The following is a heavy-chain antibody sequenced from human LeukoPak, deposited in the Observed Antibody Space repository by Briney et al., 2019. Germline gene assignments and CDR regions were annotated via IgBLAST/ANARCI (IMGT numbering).Heavy chain of an antibody. CDR1: GFTFSSYW. D-gene: IGHD6-13*01. CDR2: IKQDGSEK. J-gene: IGHJ4*02. CDR3: ARVAEAAAFDS. V-gene: IGHV3-7*01. Sequence: SGGSLRLSCAASGFTFSSYWMSWVRQAPGKGLEWVANIKQDGSEKYYVDSVKGRFTISRDNAKNSLYLQMNSLKPEDTAVYYCARVAEAAAFDSWGQGNLVTVSS.